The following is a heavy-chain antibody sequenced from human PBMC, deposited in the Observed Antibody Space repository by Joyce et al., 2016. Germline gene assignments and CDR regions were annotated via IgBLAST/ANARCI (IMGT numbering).Heavy chain of an antibody. J-gene: IGHJ5*02. V-gene: IGHV4-34*02. CDR1: GESLTRFY. Sequence: QVVLQQWGAGLLKPSETLSLTCAVNGESLTRFYWNWNRQSPEKGPEGIGEIKHDGKTQYNPSRKSRATISVDTSKNQFSLQLMAVTAADTGLYYCARGPGLKTLFGQACKTGWFDTWGPGTVVTVSS. D-gene: IGHD3/OR15-3a*01. CDR2: IKHDGKT. CDR3: ARGPGLKTLFGQACKTGWFDT.